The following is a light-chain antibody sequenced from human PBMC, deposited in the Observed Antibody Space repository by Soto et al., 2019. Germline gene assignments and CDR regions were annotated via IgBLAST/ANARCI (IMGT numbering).Light chain of an antibody. CDR1: QSVSSY. V-gene: IGKV3-11*01. CDR3: QQRSIWPPDT. Sequence: EIVLTQSPATLSLSPGERATLSCRASQSVSSYLAWYQQKPGQAPRLLIYDASNRATGIPARFSGSGSGTDFTLTIRSLEPEDFAVYYCQQRSIWPPDTFGQGTKLEIK. CDR2: DAS. J-gene: IGKJ2*01.